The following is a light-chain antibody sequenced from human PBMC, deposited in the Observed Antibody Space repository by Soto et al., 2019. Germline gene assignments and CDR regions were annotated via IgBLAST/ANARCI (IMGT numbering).Light chain of an antibody. J-gene: IGKJ2*01. CDR3: QQCNSYPYT. CDR2: KAS. Sequence: DIQMTQSPSTLAASVGDRVSITCRASQNIVIWLAWYQQKPGKAPKLLIYKASTLESGVTSRFSGSGSGTEFTLTISSLQPDDFATYYCQQCNSYPYTFGPGTKLEIK. V-gene: IGKV1-5*03. CDR1: QNIVIW.